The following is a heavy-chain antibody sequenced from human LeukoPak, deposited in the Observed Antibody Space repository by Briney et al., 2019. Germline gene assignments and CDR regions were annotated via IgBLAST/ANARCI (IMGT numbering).Heavy chain of an antibody. J-gene: IGHJ4*02. CDR1: GFTFSNYG. Sequence: PGGSLRLSCAASGFTFSNYGMHWVRQAPGKGLEWVAFIRYDGSNKYYADSVKGRFTISRDNSKNTLYLQMNSLRAEDTAVYYCAKDRQLKQQLINYFDYWGQGTLVTVSS. CDR2: IRYDGSNK. D-gene: IGHD6-13*01. CDR3: AKDRQLKQQLINYFDY. V-gene: IGHV3-30*02.